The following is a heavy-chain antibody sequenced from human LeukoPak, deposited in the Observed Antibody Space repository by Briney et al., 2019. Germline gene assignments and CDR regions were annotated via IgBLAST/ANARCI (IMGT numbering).Heavy chain of an antibody. V-gene: IGHV1-46*01. CDR2: INPSGAST. D-gene: IGHD3-16*02. CDR1: GYTFTSYY. CDR3: ARDSVPQIGVWGSYRYTVPDY. Sequence: ASVKVSCKASGYTFTSYYMHWVRPAPGQGLEWMGLINPSGASTSYAQKFQGRVTMTRDMSTSTVYMELSSLRSEDTAVYYCARDSVPQIGVWGSYRYTVPDYWGQGTLVTVSS. J-gene: IGHJ4*02.